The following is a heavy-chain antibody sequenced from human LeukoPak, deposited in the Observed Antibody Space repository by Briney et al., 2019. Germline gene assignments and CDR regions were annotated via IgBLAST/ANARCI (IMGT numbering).Heavy chain of an antibody. V-gene: IGHV3-23*01. J-gene: IGHJ5*02. CDR3: AKDRGPYVGIANNWLDP. CDR1: GFTFHINA. D-gene: IGHD3-16*01. CDR2: ISGSGSSA. Sequence: ESGGCLRLSCVASGFTFHINAMNWVRQAPGKGLEWVSAISGSGSSAHYADSVKGRFTISRDNSKNTVYLEMHSLRGEDTAVYYCAKDRGPYVGIANNWLDPWGQGTPVIVST.